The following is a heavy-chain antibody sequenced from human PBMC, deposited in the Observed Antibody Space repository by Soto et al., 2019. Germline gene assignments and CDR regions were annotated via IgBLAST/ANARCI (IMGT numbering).Heavy chain of an antibody. CDR3: AETAAPGSGWFGH. CDR2: IHSSGST. CDR1: GYSISSSSYY. Sequence: PXETLSLTCTVSGYSISSSSYYWGWIRQPPGKGLEWIATIHSSGSTSYNPSLKSRVTISVDTSKKQFSLKLNSVTATDTAVYYCAETAAPGSGWFGHWGQGTLVTVSS. J-gene: IGHJ5*02. V-gene: IGHV4-39*01. D-gene: IGHD6-13*01.